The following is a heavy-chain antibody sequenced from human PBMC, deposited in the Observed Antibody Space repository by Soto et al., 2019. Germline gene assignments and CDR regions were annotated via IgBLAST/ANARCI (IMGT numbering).Heavy chain of an antibody. D-gene: IGHD2-2*01. CDR3: ARDLPCSSNRRSSNFDY. J-gene: IGHJ4*02. CDR2: IKQDGSEK. Sequence: GGSLRLSCAASGFTFSSYWMNWVRQAPGKGLEWVANIKQDGSEKYYVDSVKGRFTISRDNAKNSLYLQMNSLRAEDTAVYYCARDLPCSSNRRSSNFDYWGQGTLVTVSS. V-gene: IGHV3-7*01. CDR1: GFTFSSYW.